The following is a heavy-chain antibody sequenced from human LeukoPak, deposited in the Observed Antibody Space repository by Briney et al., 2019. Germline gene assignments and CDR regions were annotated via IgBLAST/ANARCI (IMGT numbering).Heavy chain of an antibody. CDR3: VAGSSWFH. V-gene: IGHV4-4*07. CDR1: GGSISSYY. Sequence: SETLSLTCTVSGGSISSYYWSWIRQPAGMGLEWIGRIYTSGSTNYNPSLKSRVTISVDKSKNQFSLKLSSVTAADTAVYYCVAGSSWFHWGQGTLVTVSS. D-gene: IGHD6-13*01. CDR2: IYTSGST. J-gene: IGHJ4*02.